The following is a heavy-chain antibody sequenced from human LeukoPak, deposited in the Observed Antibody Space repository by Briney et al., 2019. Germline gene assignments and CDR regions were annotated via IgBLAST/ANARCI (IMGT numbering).Heavy chain of an antibody. Sequence: SETLSLTCTVSGGSISSSSYYWGWIRQPPGKGLEWIGSIYYSGSTPYHPSLKSRVTISVDTSKYQFSLKLSSVTAADTAVYYCARPHVSGSSGWVPYYFDYWGQGTLVTVSS. CDR2: IYYSGST. CDR3: ARPHVSGSSGWVPYYFDY. V-gene: IGHV4-39*01. D-gene: IGHD6-19*01. CDR1: GGSISSSSYY. J-gene: IGHJ4*02.